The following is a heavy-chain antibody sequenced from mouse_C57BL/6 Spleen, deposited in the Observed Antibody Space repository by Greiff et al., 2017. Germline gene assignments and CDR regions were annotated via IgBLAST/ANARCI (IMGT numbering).Heavy chain of an antibody. J-gene: IGHJ2*01. CDR3: ARDPDGYFLDY. D-gene: IGHD2-3*01. CDR1: GFTFSSYA. Sequence: EVQLVESGGGLVKPGGSLKLSCAASGFTFSSYAMSWVRQTPEKRLEWVATISDGGSYTYYPDNVKGRFTISRDNAKNNLYLQMSHLKSEDTAMYYCARDPDGYFLDYWGQGTTLTVSS. V-gene: IGHV5-4*01. CDR2: ISDGGSYT.